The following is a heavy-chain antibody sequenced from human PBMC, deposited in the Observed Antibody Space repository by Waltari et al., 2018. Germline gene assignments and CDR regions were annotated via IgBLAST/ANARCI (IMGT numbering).Heavy chain of an antibody. D-gene: IGHD3-3*01. CDR3: ARDRFLRD. Sequence: EVQLVESGGGLVQPGGSLRVSGAAPGFPVCRHYMTWVRQAAGKGLEWVSLIYSGGTTSYADSVKGRFTISRDNSKNTLYLQMNSLRAEDTAVYYCARDRFLRDWGQGTLVTVSS. CDR1: GFPVCRHY. V-gene: IGHV3-66*02. CDR2: IYSGGTT. J-gene: IGHJ4*02.